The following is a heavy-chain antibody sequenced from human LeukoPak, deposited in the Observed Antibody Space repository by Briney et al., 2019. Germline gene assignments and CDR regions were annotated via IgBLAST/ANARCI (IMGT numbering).Heavy chain of an antibody. D-gene: IGHD5-24*01. J-gene: IGHJ4*02. CDR2: ISYDGRKI. Sequence: PGGSLRLSCLASGFSFHNYAMHWVRQAPGKGLEWVAVISYDGRKIYYGDSVKGRFTISRDNSKNTLYLQMNSLRAVDTAVYYCAKDDGWVQYANWGQGTLVTVSS. CDR3: AKDDGWVQYAN. V-gene: IGHV3-30*04. CDR1: GFSFHNYA.